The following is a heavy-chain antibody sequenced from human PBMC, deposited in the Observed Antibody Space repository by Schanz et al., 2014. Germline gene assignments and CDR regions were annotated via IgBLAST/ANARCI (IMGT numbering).Heavy chain of an antibody. CDR3: AKGRFGELSAFDI. Sequence: QVQLVESGGGVVQPGRSLRLSCAASGFMFSSYGMHWVRQAPGKGLEWVGVISYDGSKKSYADSVKGRFTISRDNSKNSLYLQMNSLRAEDTAVYYCAKGRFGELSAFDIGGQGTMVTVSS. CDR1: GFMFSSYG. V-gene: IGHV3-30*18. J-gene: IGHJ3*02. CDR2: ISYDGSKK. D-gene: IGHD3-10*01.